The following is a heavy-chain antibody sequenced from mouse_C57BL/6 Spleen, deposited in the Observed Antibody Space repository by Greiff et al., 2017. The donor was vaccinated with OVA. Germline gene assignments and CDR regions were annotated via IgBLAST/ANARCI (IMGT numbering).Heavy chain of an antibody. J-gene: IGHJ2*01. D-gene: IGHD1-3*01. CDR3: ARYNDHFDY. CDR2: INPSTGGT. V-gene: IGHV1-42*01. Sequence: VQLQQSGPELVKPGASVKISCKASGYSFTGYYMNWVKQSPEKSLEWIGEINPSTGGTTYNQKFKAKATLTVDKSSSTAYMQLKSLTSEDSAVYYCARYNDHFDYWGQGTTLTVSS. CDR1: GYSFTGYY.